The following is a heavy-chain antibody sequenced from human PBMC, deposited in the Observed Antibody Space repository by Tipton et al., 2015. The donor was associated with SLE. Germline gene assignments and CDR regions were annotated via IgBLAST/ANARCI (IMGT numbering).Heavy chain of an antibody. D-gene: IGHD2-8*01. CDR3: ARHDTNYGRNWFDP. CDR1: GDSVITGAHY. V-gene: IGHV4-39*01. J-gene: IGHJ5*02. CDR2: ITNSGNT. Sequence: TLSLTCTVSGDSVITGAHYWCWIRHHPGKGLEWIGRITNSGNTYYTPSFQSRVTMSVDTSKNHFSLKLSSVTAADTAVYYCARHDTNYGRNWFDPWGQGTLVTVSS.